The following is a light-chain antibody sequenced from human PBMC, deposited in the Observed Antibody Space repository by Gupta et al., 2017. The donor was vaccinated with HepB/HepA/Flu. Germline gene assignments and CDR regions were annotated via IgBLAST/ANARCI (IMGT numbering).Light chain of an antibody. V-gene: IGLV3-1*01. CDR3: PGGDNSATGV. CDR2: RDS. CDR1: ELGEKF. Sequence: SYELTQPRSVSVSPGQTATIACSGVELGEKFASCYQQKKGQSPGWVSDRDSKRPSGVPDRGAAYYSGATAIHHTSGNQAVDESYYYCPGGDNSATGVFGGGTKLTVL. J-gene: IGLJ3*02.